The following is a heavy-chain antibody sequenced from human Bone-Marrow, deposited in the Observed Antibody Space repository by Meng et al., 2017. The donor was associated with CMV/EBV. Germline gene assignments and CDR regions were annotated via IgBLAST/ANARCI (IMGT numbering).Heavy chain of an antibody. D-gene: IGHD3-10*01. CDR1: GYTFTSYY. CDR2: INPNSGGT. CDR3: ARDNGGWFGELGAFDI. J-gene: IGHJ3*02. Sequence: ASVKVSCKASGYTFTSYYMHWMRQAPGQGLEWMGWINPNSGGTNYAQKFQGRVTMTRDTSISTAYMELSRLRSDDTAVYYCARDNGGWFGELGAFDIWGQGTMVTVSS. V-gene: IGHV1-2*02.